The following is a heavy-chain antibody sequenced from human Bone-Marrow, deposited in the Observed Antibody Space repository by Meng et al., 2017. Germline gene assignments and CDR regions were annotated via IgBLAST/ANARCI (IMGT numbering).Heavy chain of an antibody. Sequence: GESLKISCAASGFTFSIYWMHWVRQAPGKGLVWVSRINSDGSSTNYADSVKGRFTISRDNAKNTLYLQMNSLRAEDTAVYYCARDRPSDYYYGMDVWGQGTTVTVSS. CDR1: GFTFSIYW. CDR2: INSDGSST. CDR3: ARDRPSDYYYGMDV. J-gene: IGHJ6*02. V-gene: IGHV3-74*01.